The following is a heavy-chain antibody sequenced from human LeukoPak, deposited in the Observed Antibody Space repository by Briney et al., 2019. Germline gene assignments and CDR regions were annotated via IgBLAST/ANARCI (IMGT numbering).Heavy chain of an antibody. CDR1: GGSISSYY. V-gene: IGHV4-59*01. CDR3: ARDFIGDWGGLDY. D-gene: IGHD2-21*02. Sequence: SETLSLTCTVSGGSISSYYWSWIRQPPGKGLEWIGYIYYSGSTNYNPSLKSRVTISVDTSKNQFSLKLSSVTAADTAVYYCARDFIGDWGGLDYWGQGTLVTVSS. J-gene: IGHJ4*02. CDR2: IYYSGST.